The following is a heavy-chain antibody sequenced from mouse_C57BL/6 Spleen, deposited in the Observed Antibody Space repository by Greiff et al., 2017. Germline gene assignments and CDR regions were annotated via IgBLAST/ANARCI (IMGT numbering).Heavy chain of an antibody. V-gene: IGHV1-85*01. D-gene: IGHD1-1*01. Sequence: VKLMESGAELVKPGASVKLSCKASGYNFTGYDINWVKQRPGQGLEWIGWIDPGDGSTKYNEKFKGKATLTVDTSSSTAYMELLSLTSEDSAVYFCSTRDYYGSIHWYFDVWGTGTTVTVSS. CDR2: IDPGDGST. CDR1: GYNFTGYD. J-gene: IGHJ1*03. CDR3: STRDYYGSIHWYFDV.